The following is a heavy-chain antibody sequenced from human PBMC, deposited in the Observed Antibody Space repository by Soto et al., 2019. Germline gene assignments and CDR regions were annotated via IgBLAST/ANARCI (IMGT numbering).Heavy chain of an antibody. CDR3: AHRPSGWYLFDY. CDR1: GFSLSTSGLG. CDR2: IYWNDDK. Sequence: QITLKESGPTLVRPTQTLTLTCTFSGFSLSTSGLGVGWIRQPPGKALEWLALIYWNDDKRYSPSLKATLTITKDTSKHQVVLTMTNMDPVDTATYYCAHRPSGWYLFDYWGQGTLVTVSS. D-gene: IGHD6-19*01. J-gene: IGHJ4*02. V-gene: IGHV2-5*01.